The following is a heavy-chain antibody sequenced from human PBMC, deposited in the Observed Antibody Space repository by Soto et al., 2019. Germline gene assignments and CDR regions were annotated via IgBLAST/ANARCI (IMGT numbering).Heavy chain of an antibody. J-gene: IGHJ1*01. CDR3: AHSIAPRIFRH. Sequence: QITLKESGPTLVKPTQTLTLTCTFSGFSLSTSGVGVGWSRQPPGKALEWLALIYWDDDERYSPSLKNRLTISKDTSKNQVVLTMTNMDPVDTATYYCAHSIAPRIFRHWGQGTLVTVSS. CDR2: IYWDDDE. D-gene: IGHD2-15*01. V-gene: IGHV2-5*02. CDR1: GFSLSTSGVG.